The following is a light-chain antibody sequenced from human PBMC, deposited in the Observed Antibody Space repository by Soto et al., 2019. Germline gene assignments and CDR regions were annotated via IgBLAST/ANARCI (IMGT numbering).Light chain of an antibody. CDR1: SSDVGGYHY. Sequence: LSHPPSASGSPGQAVTISCTGTSSDVGGYHYVSWYQQHPGKAPKLLVYEVSKRPSGVPNRFSGSKSGNTASLTVSGLQAEDEADYYCSSDAGNNIYVFGTGTKVTVL. CDR3: SSDAGNNIYV. CDR2: EVS. V-gene: IGLV2-8*01. J-gene: IGLJ1*01.